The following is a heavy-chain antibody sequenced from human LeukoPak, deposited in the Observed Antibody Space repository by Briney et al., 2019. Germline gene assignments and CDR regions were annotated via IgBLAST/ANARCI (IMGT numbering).Heavy chain of an antibody. CDR1: GFTFSSYG. V-gene: IGHV3-21*01. Sequence: GGSLRLSCAASGFTFSSYGMHWVRQAPGKGLEWVSSISSSSSYIYYADSVKGRFTISRDNAKNSLYLQMNSLRAEDTAVYYCARGADGVSSNSRGWLDPWGQGTLVTVSS. CDR2: ISSSSSYI. J-gene: IGHJ5*02. CDR3: ARGADGVSSNSRGWLDP. D-gene: IGHD2-15*01.